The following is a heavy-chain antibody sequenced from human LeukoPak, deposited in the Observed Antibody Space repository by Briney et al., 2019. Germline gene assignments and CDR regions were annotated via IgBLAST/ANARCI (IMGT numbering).Heavy chain of an antibody. J-gene: IGHJ4*02. Sequence: GGSLRLSCAASGFTFSSYGMHWVRQAPGKGLEWVAFIRYDGSNKYYADSVKGRFTISRDNSKNTLYLQMNSLRAEDTAVYYCAKDPYEYYNYYFDYWGQGTLVTVSS. V-gene: IGHV3-30*02. D-gene: IGHD1-20*01. CDR1: GFTFSSYG. CDR2: IRYDGSNK. CDR3: AKDPYEYYNYYFDY.